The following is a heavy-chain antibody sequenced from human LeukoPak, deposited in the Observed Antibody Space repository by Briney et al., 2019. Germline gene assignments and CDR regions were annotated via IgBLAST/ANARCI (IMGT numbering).Heavy chain of an antibody. V-gene: IGHV3-20*04. Sequence: PGGSLRLSCAASGFTFDGYGMSWVRQAPGKGLEWVSAINWNGGTTGYVDSVKGRFTISRDNAKNSLYLQMNSLRAEDTAVYYCATYGANWGYYLDYWGQGTLVTVSS. CDR2: INWNGGTT. CDR1: GFTFDGYG. CDR3: ATYGANWGYYLDY. D-gene: IGHD4-23*01. J-gene: IGHJ4*02.